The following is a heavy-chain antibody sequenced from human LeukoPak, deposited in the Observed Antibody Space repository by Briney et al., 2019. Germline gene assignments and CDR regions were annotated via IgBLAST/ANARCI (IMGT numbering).Heavy chain of an antibody. CDR2: INPNNGGT. D-gene: IGHD6-19*01. Sequence: ASVKVSCKASGYTFTGYYMHWVRQAPGQGLEWMGRINPNNGGTNYAQKFQGRVTMTRDTSISTAYMELSRLRSDDTAVYYCARDRDNSSGWYVWFDPWGQGTLVTVSS. J-gene: IGHJ5*02. V-gene: IGHV1-2*06. CDR3: ARDRDNSSGWYVWFDP. CDR1: GYTFTGYY.